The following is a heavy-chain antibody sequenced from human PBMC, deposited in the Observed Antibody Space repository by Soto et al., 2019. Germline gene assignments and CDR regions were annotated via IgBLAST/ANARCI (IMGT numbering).Heavy chain of an antibody. Sequence: GGSLRLSCAASGFTFSSYGMHWVRQAPGKGLEWVAVISYDGSNKYYADSVKGRFTISRDNSKNTLYLQMNSLRAEDTAVYYCAKLWPVVAATGEVSDYGMDFWGQGTTVTVSS. D-gene: IGHD2-15*01. CDR2: ISYDGSNK. CDR3: AKLWPVVAATGEVSDYGMDF. J-gene: IGHJ6*02. CDR1: GFTFSSYG. V-gene: IGHV3-30*18.